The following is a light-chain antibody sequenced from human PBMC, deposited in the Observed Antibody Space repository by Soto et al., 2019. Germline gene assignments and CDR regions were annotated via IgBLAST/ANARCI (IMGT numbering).Light chain of an antibody. CDR1: QTISSSY. CDR3: QQYTYSPWT. J-gene: IGKJ1*01. CDR2: GAS. V-gene: IGKV3-20*01. Sequence: EVVLTQSPGTPSLSPGERATLSCRTSQTISSSYLGWYQQKPGQAPRLLIYGASSRATGIPDRFSGSGSGTDFTLTISRLEAEDFAVYYCQQYTYSPWTFGQGTKVEIK.